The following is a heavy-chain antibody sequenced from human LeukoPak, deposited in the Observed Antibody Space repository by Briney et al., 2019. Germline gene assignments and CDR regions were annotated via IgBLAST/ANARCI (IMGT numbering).Heavy chain of an antibody. J-gene: IGHJ5*02. D-gene: IGHD3-10*01. Sequence: ASVKVSCKASGYTFTSYYMHWVRQAPGQGLEWMGIINPSGGSTSYAQKFQGRVTMTRDTSISTAYMELSRLRSDDTAVYYCARDYGSGSYDGWFDPWGQGTLVTVSS. CDR2: INPSGGST. V-gene: IGHV1-46*01. CDR1: GYTFTSYY. CDR3: ARDYGSGSYDGWFDP.